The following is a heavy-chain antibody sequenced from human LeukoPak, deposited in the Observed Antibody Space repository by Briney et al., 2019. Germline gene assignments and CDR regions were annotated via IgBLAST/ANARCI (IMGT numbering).Heavy chain of an antibody. Sequence: GGSLRLSCAASGFTFSSYWMTRVRQAPGKGLEWVANIKQDGSEKNYVDSVQGRFTISRDNAKNLLYLQMSSLRAEDTAVYYCARGMHVWGQGTTVTVSS. CDR3: ARGMHV. V-gene: IGHV3-7*03. J-gene: IGHJ6*02. CDR2: IKQDGSEK. CDR1: GFTFSSYW.